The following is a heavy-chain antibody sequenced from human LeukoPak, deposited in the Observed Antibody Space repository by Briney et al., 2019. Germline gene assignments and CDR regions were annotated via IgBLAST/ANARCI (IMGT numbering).Heavy chain of an antibody. Sequence: SETLSLTCTVAGRSISSYYWSWIRQPPGKGLEWIGSIYYSGSTNYNPSLKSRATISVDTPTNQFSLKLRALTAADTPSYTCRRQEVTFLFDAFDIWGQGTMVTVSS. J-gene: IGHJ3*02. D-gene: IGHD2-21*02. V-gene: IGHV4-59*08. CDR3: RRQEVTFLFDAFDI. CDR2: IYYSGST. CDR1: GRSISSYY.